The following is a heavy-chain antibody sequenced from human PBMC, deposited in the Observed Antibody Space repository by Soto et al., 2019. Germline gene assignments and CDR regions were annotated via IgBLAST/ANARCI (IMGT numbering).Heavy chain of an antibody. J-gene: IGHJ4*02. CDR1: GGTLNSYT. V-gene: IGHV1-69*02. CDR2: IIPVLGVA. Sequence: QVQLVQSGAEVKKPGSSVKVSCKASGGTLNSYTINWVRQAPGHGPEGLGRIIPVLGVANYAQTFQGRVTITADKSTSTVYMELTSLRSEDTAVYYCARSSVAAAGTLGNWGPGTLVTVSS. CDR3: ARSSVAAAGTLGN. D-gene: IGHD6-13*01.